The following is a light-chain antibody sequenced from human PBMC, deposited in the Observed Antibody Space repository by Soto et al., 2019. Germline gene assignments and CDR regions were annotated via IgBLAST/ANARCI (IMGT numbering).Light chain of an antibody. CDR1: SSDVGGYKY. J-gene: IGLJ1*01. V-gene: IGLV2-14*01. Sequence: QSALTQPASVSGSPGQSITISCTGTSSDVGGYKYVSWYQQHPGKAPKLMICEVSNRPSGVSNRFSGSKSGNTASLTISRLQAEDEADYYCSSYTSSSTLVFGTGTKLTVL. CDR2: EVS. CDR3: SSYTSSSTLV.